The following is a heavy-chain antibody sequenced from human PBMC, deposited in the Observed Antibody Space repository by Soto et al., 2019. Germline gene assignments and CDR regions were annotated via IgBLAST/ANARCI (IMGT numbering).Heavy chain of an antibody. Sequence: SAEVSWKASGERFTSYCMCSARQSPGQGLEWMGWISAYNGNTNYAQKLQGRVTMTTDTSTSTAYMELRSLRSDDTAVYYCAREADSSGYWGYWGQGTLVTVSS. CDR3: AREADSSGYWGY. CDR1: GERFTSYC. V-gene: IGHV1-18*01. CDR2: ISAYNGNT. J-gene: IGHJ4*02. D-gene: IGHD3-22*01.